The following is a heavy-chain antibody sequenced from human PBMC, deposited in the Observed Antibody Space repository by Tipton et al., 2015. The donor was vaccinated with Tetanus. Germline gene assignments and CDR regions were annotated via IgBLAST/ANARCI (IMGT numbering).Heavy chain of an antibody. V-gene: IGHV1-46*01. Sequence: QLVQSGAEEKKPGVSVKISCKASGYTFSSYYTQWVRQAPGQGLEWMGIINPSDGSTTYAQKFQGRVTMTRDTSTSAVYMELSSLRSEDTAVYYCARAYCSGGACFGFWYYYCHGMDVWGQGTTVTVSS. CDR2: INPSDGST. CDR1: GYTFSSYY. CDR3: ARAYCSGGACFGFWYYYCHGMDV. D-gene: IGHD2-15*01. J-gene: IGHJ6*02.